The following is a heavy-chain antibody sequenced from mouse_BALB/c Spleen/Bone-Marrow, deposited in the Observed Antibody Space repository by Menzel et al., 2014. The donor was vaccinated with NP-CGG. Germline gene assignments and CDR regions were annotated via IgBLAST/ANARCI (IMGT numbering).Heavy chain of an antibody. J-gene: IGHJ3*01. CDR1: GYTFTDYN. CDR2: IYSYNGNT. V-gene: IGHV1S29*02. D-gene: IGHD2-4*01. CDR3: ARGVYYDYDVWFAN. Sequence: EVQLQQSGPELVKPGASVKISCKASGYTFTDYNMHWVKQNHGKSLEWIGYIYSYNGNTGYNQKFKGKATLTVDNSSSTAYMELRSLTSEDSAVYYCARGVYYDYDVWFANWGQGTLVTVSA.